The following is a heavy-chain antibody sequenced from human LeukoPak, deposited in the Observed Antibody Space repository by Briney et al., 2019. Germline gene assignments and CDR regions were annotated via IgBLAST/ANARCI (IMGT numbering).Heavy chain of an antibody. D-gene: IGHD5-24*01. CDR3: AKRFSSVEMATNLYYYYGMDV. J-gene: IGHJ6*02. Sequence: GGSLRLSCAASGFTFSSYAMSWVRQAPGRGLEWVSAISGSGGSTYYPASAKGRFTISRDNSKNTLYLQMNSLRAEDTAVYYCAKRFSSVEMATNLYYYYGMDVWGQGTTVTVSS. V-gene: IGHV3-23*01. CDR2: ISGSGGST. CDR1: GFTFSSYA.